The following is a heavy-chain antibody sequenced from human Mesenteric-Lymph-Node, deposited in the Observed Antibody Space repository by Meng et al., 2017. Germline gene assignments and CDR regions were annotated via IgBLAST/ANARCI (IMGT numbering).Heavy chain of an antibody. CDR2: IDDSEST. J-gene: IGHJ4*02. Sequence: GPELVEAQGSWAPICPASGLSFSSNIRWTLARTPPGKGLEWIGYIDDSESTNYNTSLNSRISISVDKSKNHCSMKVNSVTGADTAVYYCARGEQDAWELLAYWGQGALVTVSS. CDR1: GLSFSSNIR. V-gene: IGHV4-4*03. D-gene: IGHD1-26*01. CDR3: ARGEQDAWELLAY.